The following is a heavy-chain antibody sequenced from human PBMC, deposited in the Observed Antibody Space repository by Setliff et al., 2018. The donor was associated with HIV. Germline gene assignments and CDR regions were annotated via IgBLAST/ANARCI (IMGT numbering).Heavy chain of an antibody. J-gene: IGHJ4*02. D-gene: IGHD3-22*01. CDR2: ISSSSSYI. Sequence: GGSLRLSCAASGLTFSSYAMNWVRQAPGKGLEWVSSISSSSSYIYYADSVKGRFTISRDNAKNSLYLQMNSLRAEDTAVYYCARASYYYDSNGWVDYWGQGTLVTVSS. CDR1: GLTFSSYA. V-gene: IGHV3-21*04. CDR3: ARASYYYDSNGWVDY.